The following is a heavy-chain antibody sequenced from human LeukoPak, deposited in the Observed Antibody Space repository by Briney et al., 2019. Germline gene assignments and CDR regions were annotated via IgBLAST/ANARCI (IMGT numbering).Heavy chain of an antibody. V-gene: IGHV3-30*04. CDR2: ISYDGGNQ. CDR1: GFTFSTYV. J-gene: IGHJ4*02. D-gene: IGHD6-19*01. Sequence: GGSLRLSCAASGFTFSTYVMHWVRQAPGKGLEWVALISYDGGNQYYADSVKGRFTISRDISKSTLYLQLNSLRPEDTAVYYCAMRAVAGSHFNYFDYWGQGTLVTVSS. CDR3: AMRAVAGSHFNYFDY.